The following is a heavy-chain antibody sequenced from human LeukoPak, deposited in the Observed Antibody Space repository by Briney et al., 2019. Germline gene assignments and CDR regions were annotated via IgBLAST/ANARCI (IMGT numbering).Heavy chain of an antibody. CDR3: AKTGGAAIGYYFDY. CDR1: GFTFSSYW. J-gene: IGHJ4*02. CDR2: IKQDGSEK. Sequence: GGSLRLSCAASGFTFSSYWMSWVRQAPGKGLEWVANIKQDGSEKYYVDSVKGRFTISRDNAKNSLYLQMNSLRAEDTAVYYCAKTGGAAIGYYFDYWGQGTLVTVSS. D-gene: IGHD2-2*02. V-gene: IGHV3-7*03.